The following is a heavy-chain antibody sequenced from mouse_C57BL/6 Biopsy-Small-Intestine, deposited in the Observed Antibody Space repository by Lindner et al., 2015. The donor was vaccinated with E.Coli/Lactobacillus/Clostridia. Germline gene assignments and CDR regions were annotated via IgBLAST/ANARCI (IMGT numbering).Heavy chain of an antibody. CDR2: INPGSGGT. V-gene: IGHV1-54*01. J-gene: IGHJ3*01. CDR1: GYAFSNYL. Sequence: VQLQESGAELVRPGTSVKVSCRASGYAFSNYLIEWIKQSPGQGLEWIGVINPGSGGTTYNEKFKVKATLTADKSSSTAYMELHSLTSEDSAVYFCARDGYSFAYWGQGTLVTVSA. D-gene: IGHD2-3*01. CDR3: ARDGYSFAY.